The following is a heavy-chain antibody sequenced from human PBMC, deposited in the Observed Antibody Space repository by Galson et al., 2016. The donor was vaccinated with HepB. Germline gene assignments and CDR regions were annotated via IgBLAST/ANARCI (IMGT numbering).Heavy chain of an antibody. V-gene: IGHV3-33*01. Sequence: SLRLSCAASGFNFSTYGMHWVRQAPGQGLEWVAVMWYDGRNKYYADSVKGRFTISRDNSKNTLYLQMNSLRADDTAVYYCARDGIVDHGDLNWFDPWGQGTLVTVSS. CDR2: MWYDGRNK. CDR1: GFNFSTYG. CDR3: ARDGIVDHGDLNWFDP. D-gene: IGHD4-17*01. J-gene: IGHJ5*02.